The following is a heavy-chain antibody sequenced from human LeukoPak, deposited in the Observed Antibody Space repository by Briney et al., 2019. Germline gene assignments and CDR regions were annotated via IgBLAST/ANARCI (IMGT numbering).Heavy chain of an antibody. D-gene: IGHD3-9*01. CDR3: AREGVRYFDWLLA. V-gene: IGHV3-21*01. CDR2: ISSSSSYI. J-gene: IGHJ5*02. CDR1: GFTFSSYS. Sequence: GGSLRLSCAASGFTFSSYSMNWVRQAPGKGLEWVSSISSSSSYIYYADSVKGRFTISRDNAKNSLYLQMNSLRAEDTAVYYCAREGVRYFDWLLAWGQGTLVTVSS.